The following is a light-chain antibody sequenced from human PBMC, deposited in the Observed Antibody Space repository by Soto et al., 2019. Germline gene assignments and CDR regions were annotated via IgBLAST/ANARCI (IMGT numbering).Light chain of an antibody. Sequence: QSVLTQPPAVSGSPGQSVTISCSGTSSDVGSYNRVSWYQQAPGTAPKVMIYEVSNRPSGVPDRFSGSKSGNTSSLTISGLQPEDEADYYCSSSTSSNTYVFGTGTKVTVI. V-gene: IGLV2-18*02. J-gene: IGLJ1*01. CDR2: EVS. CDR3: SSSTSSNTYV. CDR1: SSDVGSYNR.